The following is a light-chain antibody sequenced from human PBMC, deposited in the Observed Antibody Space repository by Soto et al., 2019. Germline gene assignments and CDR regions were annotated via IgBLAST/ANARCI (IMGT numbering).Light chain of an antibody. CDR3: QHSYSSPPT. CDR1: QGISSY. Sequence: AIRMTQSPSSLSASTGDRVTITCRASQGISSYLAWYQQKPGKAPKLLIYAASTLQSGVPSRFSGSGSGTDFTLTISCLQSEDFATYYCQHSYSSPPTFGQGTRLEIK. V-gene: IGKV1-8*01. CDR2: AAS. J-gene: IGKJ5*01.